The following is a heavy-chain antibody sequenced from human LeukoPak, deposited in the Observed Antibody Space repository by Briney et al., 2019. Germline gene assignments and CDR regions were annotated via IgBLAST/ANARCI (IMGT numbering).Heavy chain of an antibody. J-gene: IGHJ4*02. CDR3: ARGGPTGALDY. D-gene: IGHD7-27*01. V-gene: IGHV3-21*01. CDR2: ISSSSSHI. Sequence: PGGSLRLSCAASGITFTSHTMNWVRQAPGKGLEWVSSISSSSSHIYYADSVKGRFTISRDNAKNSLYLQMNSLRAEDTALYYCARGGPTGALDYWGQGTLVTVSS. CDR1: GITFTSHT.